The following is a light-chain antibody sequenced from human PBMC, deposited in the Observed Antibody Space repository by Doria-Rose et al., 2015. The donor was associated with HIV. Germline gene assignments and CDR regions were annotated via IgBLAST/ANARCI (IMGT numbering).Light chain of an antibody. CDR2: WAS. CDR3: QQYYDTPS. V-gene: IGKV4-1*01. J-gene: IGKJ3*01. Sequence: EIVLTQSPESLGMSLGERATLNCKSNQSILYTSKNYFAWYQQKPGQPPKLLIYWASTRHSGVPARFSGSGAGTDFTLTISSLEAEDVAVYYCQQYYDTPSFGPGTTVDIK. CDR1: QSILYTSKNY.